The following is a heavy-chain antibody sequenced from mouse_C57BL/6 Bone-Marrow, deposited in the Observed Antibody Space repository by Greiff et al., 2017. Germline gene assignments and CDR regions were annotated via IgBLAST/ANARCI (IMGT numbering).Heavy chain of an antibody. CDR2: INPNNGGT. Sequence: EVQLQQSGPELVKPGASVKISCKASGYTFTDYYMNWVKQSHGKSLEWIGDINPNNGGTSYNQKFKGKATLTVDKSSSTAYMELRSLTSEDSAVYYCSSLIITTVVARAMDYWGQGTSVTVSS. CDR1: GYTFTDYY. J-gene: IGHJ4*01. D-gene: IGHD1-1*01. CDR3: SSLIITTVVARAMDY. V-gene: IGHV1-26*01.